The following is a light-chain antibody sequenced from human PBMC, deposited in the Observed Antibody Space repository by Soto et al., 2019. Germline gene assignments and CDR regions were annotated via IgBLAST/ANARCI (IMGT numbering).Light chain of an antibody. CDR2: EVS. V-gene: IGLV2-8*01. J-gene: IGLJ3*02. CDR3: CSYGGNYAFGV. CDR1: SSDVGGYNY. Sequence: QSALTQPPSASGSPGQSVTISCTGTSSDVGGYNYVSWYQQHPGKAPKLMIYEVSKRPSGVPDRFSGSKSGNTASLTVSGLQPEDEADYYCCSYGGNYAFGVFGGGTQLTVL.